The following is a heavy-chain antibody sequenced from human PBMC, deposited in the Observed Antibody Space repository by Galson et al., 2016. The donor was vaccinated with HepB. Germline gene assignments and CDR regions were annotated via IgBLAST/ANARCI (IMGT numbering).Heavy chain of an antibody. D-gene: IGHD1-20*01. Sequence: SLRLSCAASGFTFSGYAMDWVRQAPGKGLEWVSSISSSISHIYYADSVKGRFTISRDNAKNSLYLQMNILRAEDTAVYYCAGGAGIIGMTSHFDFWGQGTLVTVSS. CDR3: AGGAGIIGMTSHFDF. CDR2: ISSSISHI. CDR1: GFTFSGYA. J-gene: IGHJ4*02. V-gene: IGHV3-21*01.